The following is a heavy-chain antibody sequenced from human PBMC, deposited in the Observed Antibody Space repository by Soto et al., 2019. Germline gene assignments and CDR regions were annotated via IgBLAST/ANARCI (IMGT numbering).Heavy chain of an antibody. D-gene: IGHD3-10*01. CDR2: INHSGST. V-gene: IGHV4-34*01. CDR3: ARGLGSAGSGSDDYYYYGMDV. CDR1: GGSFSGYY. Sequence: QVQLQQWGAGLLKPSETLSLTCAVYGGSFSGYYWSWIRQPPGKGLEWIGEINHSGSTNYNPSLKRRVTISVDTSKNQSSLKLSSVTAADTAVYYCARGLGSAGSGSDDYYYYGMDVWGQGTTVTVSS. J-gene: IGHJ6*02.